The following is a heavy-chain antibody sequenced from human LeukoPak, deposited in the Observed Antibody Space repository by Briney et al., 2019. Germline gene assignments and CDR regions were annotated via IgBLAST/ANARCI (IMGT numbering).Heavy chain of an antibody. CDR1: GFTFKNHA. J-gene: IGHJ4*02. CDR3: AKEEVAQIHN. V-gene: IGHV3-23*01. CDR2: ISGNGDST. Sequence: GGSLRLSCAGSGFTFKNHAMSWVRQAPGKGLEWVSSISGNGDSTYDADSVKGRFTISRDNSKNTMYLQTNSLRAEDTAVYYCAKEEVAQIHNWGQGALVAVSS.